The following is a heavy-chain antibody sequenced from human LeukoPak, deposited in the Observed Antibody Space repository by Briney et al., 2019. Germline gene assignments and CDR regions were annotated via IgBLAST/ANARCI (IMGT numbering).Heavy chain of an antibody. CDR2: IYYSGTT. D-gene: IGHD4-17*01. V-gene: IGHV4-39*07. J-gene: IGHJ5*02. CDR3: ARDDYGDYHLWFDP. Sequence: SETLSLTCTVSGGSVSSSDYYWGWIRQPPGKGLEWIGSIYYSGTTHYNPSLESRVTMPVDTSKNQFSLKLSSVTAADTAVYYCARDDYGDYHLWFDPWGQGTLVTVSS. CDR1: GGSVSSSDYY.